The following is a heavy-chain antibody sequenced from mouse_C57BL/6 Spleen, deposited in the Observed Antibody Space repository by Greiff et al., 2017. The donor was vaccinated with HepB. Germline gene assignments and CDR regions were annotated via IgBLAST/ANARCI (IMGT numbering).Heavy chain of an antibody. CDR1: GYTFTSYW. D-gene: IGHD1-1*01. CDR3: ARIKKIVATDFDY. CDR2: TNPTNGRT. J-gene: IGHJ2*01. V-gene: IGHV1S81*02. Sequence: VQLQQSGAELVKAGASVKMSCKASGYTFTSYWMHWVKQRLGQGLEWFAETNPTNGRTYYNEKFKSKATLTVDKSSSTAYMLLSGTTFEDSAVYYCARIKKIVATDFDYWGQGTTLTVSS.